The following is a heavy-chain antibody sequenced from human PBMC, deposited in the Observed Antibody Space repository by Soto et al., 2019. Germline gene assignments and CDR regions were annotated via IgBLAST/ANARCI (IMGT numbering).Heavy chain of an antibody. V-gene: IGHV3-21*02. CDR1: GFTFSRYG. CDR3: ARDPSEGRVGNWFES. J-gene: IGHJ5*01. D-gene: IGHD2-2*01. CDR2: ISSSTSYV. Sequence: EVQLVESGGGLVKPGGSLRLSCAASGFTFSRYGMNWLRQAPGKGLEWVASISSSTSYVYYADSVKGRFSTSRDNAKNILYLEMYGLRTEGTAVYYCARDPSEGRVGNWFESWGQGTLVTVSS.